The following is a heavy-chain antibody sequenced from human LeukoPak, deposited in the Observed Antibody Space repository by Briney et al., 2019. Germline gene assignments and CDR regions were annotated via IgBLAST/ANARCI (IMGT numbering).Heavy chain of an antibody. Sequence: ASVKVSCKVSGYTLTELSMHWVRQAPGKGLEWMGRFDAEDGETIYAQKFQGRVTMTEDTSTDTAYMELSSLRSEDTAVYYCATGYQLLYYYWGQGTLVTVSS. D-gene: IGHD2-2*02. CDR1: GYTLTELS. J-gene: IGHJ4*02. CDR3: ATGYQLLYYY. CDR2: FDAEDGET. V-gene: IGHV1-24*01.